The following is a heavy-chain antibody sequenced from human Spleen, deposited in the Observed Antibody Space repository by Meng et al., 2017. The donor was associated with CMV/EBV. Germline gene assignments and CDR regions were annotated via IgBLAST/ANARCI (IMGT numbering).Heavy chain of an antibody. CDR3: ARHRMAYCNETNCFGLYLDH. J-gene: IGHJ4*02. CDR2: IYPGDSDT. CDR1: GYSFTTHW. D-gene: IGHD2/OR15-2a*01. V-gene: IGHV5-51*01. Sequence: GESLKISCTGSGYSFTTHWIAWVRQTPDKGLEWMGSIYPGDSDTKYSPSFQGQVTISADKSSRTAYLTWSSLKASDTGIYYCARHRMAYCNETNCFGLYLDHWAQGTLVTVSS.